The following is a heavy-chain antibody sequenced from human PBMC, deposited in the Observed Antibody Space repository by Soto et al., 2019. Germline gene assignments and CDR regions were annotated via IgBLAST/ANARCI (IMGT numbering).Heavy chain of an antibody. J-gene: IGHJ5*02. D-gene: IGHD2-15*01. CDR2: MNPNSGNT. CDR1: GYTFTSYD. V-gene: IGHV1-8*01. Sequence: ASVKVSCKASGYTFTSYDINWVRQATGQGLEWIGWMNPNSGNTGYAQKFQGRVTMTRNTSISTAYMELSSLRSEDTAVYYCARGADVYCSGGSCYSDGWFDPWGQGTLVTVSS. CDR3: ARGADVYCSGGSCYSDGWFDP.